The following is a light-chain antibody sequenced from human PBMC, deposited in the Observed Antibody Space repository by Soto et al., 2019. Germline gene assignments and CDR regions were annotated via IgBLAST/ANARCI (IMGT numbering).Light chain of an antibody. CDR2: GNS. Sequence: QSVLTQPPSVSGAPGQRVTISCTGSSSNIGAGYDVHWYQQLPGTARKLLIYGNSNRPSGVPDRFSGSKSGTSASLAITGLQAEDEADYYCQSYDSSLSGYVFGTGTKVTVL. CDR1: SSNIGAGYD. J-gene: IGLJ1*01. V-gene: IGLV1-40*01. CDR3: QSYDSSLSGYV.